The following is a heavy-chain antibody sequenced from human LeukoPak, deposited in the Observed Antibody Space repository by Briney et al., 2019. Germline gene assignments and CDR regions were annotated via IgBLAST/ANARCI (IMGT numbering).Heavy chain of an antibody. CDR1: GFQFNAYW. J-gene: IGHJ6*03. Sequence: PGGSLRLSCAGSGFQFNAYWMSWVRQAAGKGLEWVAVISYDGSNKYYADSVKGRFTISRDNSKNMLYLQMNSLRAEDTAVYYCARDHYSSGRFYYYMDVWGKGTTVTVSS. CDR3: ARDHYSSGRFYYYMDV. CDR2: ISYDGSNK. V-gene: IGHV3-30-3*01. D-gene: IGHD6-19*01.